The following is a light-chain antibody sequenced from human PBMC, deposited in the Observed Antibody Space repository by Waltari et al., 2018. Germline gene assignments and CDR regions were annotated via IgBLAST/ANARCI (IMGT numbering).Light chain of an antibody. CDR2: DVS. V-gene: IGLV2-14*01. J-gene: IGLJ3*02. Sequence: QSALTQPASVSGSPGQSITISCTGTSSDVGSYNSVPWYQDHPGQGPKVIIYDVSERPSGVSARFSGSKSGNTASLTISGLQAEDEADYYCSSQSSDNVVLFGGGTKVTVL. CDR3: SSQSSDNVVL. CDR1: SSDVGSYNS.